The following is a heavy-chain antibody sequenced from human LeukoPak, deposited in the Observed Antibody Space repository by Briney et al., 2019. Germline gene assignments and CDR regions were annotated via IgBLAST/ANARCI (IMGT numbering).Heavy chain of an antibody. Sequence: GGSLRLSCAASGFTFSSYAMHWVRQAPGKGLKWVAVISYDGSNKYYADSAKGRFTISRDNSKNTLYLQMNSLRAEDTAVYYCARVARGGIVVVPAAMHYWGQGTLVTVSS. CDR2: ISYDGSNK. CDR3: ARVARGGIVVVPAAMHY. D-gene: IGHD2-2*01. CDR1: GFTFSSYA. V-gene: IGHV3-30*04. J-gene: IGHJ4*02.